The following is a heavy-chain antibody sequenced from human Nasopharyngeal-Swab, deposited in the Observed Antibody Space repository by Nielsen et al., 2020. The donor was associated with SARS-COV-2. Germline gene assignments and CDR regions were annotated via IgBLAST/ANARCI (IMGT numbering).Heavy chain of an antibody. V-gene: IGHV4-30-4*01. D-gene: IGHD6-25*01. CDR2: IHYSGST. CDR1: GGSINSGDYS. Sequence: SETLSLTCTVSGGSINSGDYSWSWIRQPPGKGLEWIASIHYSGSTNYNPSLKSRVTISVDTSKNQFSLKLSSVTAADTAVYYCARGPRQRGAFDIWGQGTMVTVSS. J-gene: IGHJ3*02. CDR3: ARGPRQRGAFDI.